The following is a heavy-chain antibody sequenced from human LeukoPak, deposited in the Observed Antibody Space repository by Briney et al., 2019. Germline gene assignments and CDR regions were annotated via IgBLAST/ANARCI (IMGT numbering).Heavy chain of an antibody. J-gene: IGHJ6*03. D-gene: IGHD2-2*01. CDR2: IYTSRST. V-gene: IGHV4-61*02. CDR3: ARDSLLPSAMGYYYMDV. Sequence: SETLSLTCTVSGGSISSGSYYWSWIRQPAGKGLEWIGRIYTSRSTNHNPSLKSRVTISVDTSKNQFSLKLSSVTAADTALYYCARDSLLPSAMGYYYMDVWGKGTTVTVSS. CDR1: GGSISSGSYY.